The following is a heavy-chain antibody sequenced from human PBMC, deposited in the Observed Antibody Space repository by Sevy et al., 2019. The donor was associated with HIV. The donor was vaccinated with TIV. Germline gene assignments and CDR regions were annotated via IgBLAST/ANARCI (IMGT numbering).Heavy chain of an antibody. V-gene: IGHV3-23*01. Sequence: GGSLRLSCAASGFTFTNYGMHWVRQAPGKGLEWVSGISNSGANTYYADSVRGRFTVSRDNSKNTGYLQLNSLRAEDTATYYCAKEWTLLSDWYGEFDYWGQGTLVTVSS. CDR3: AKEWTLLSDWYGEFDY. CDR2: ISNSGANT. D-gene: IGHD6-19*01. J-gene: IGHJ4*02. CDR1: GFTFTNYG.